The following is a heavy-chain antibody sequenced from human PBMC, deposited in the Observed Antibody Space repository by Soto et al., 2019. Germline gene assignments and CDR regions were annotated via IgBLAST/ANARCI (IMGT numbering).Heavy chain of an antibody. CDR1: GYTFTAYY. Sequence: QVQLVQSGVEVKKPGASVKVSCKASGYTFTAYYIHWVRQAPGQGLEWMGWINPNAGDTGYAQKFQGWVPMTRDTSISTAYMELSRLTSADTAVYYCARARGSNWYYALDIWGQGTAVTVSP. J-gene: IGHJ3*02. D-gene: IGHD6-13*01. V-gene: IGHV1-2*04. CDR3: ARARGSNWYYALDI. CDR2: INPNAGDT.